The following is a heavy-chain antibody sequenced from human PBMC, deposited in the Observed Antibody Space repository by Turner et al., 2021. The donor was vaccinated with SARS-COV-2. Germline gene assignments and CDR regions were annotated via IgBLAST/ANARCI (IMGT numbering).Heavy chain of an antibody. V-gene: IGHV3-13*05. CDR2: IGTAGDP. Sequence: EVQLVESGGGLVQPGGSLRLSCPASGFTFSSYDIHWVRQATGKALECVSAIGTAGDPYYPGSVKGRFTISRENAKNSLYLQMNSLRAGDTAVYYCARGRGFCTSTSCYTNDAFDIWGQGTMVTISS. D-gene: IGHD2-2*02. CDR1: GFTFSSYD. J-gene: IGHJ3*02. CDR3: ARGRGFCTSTSCYTNDAFDI.